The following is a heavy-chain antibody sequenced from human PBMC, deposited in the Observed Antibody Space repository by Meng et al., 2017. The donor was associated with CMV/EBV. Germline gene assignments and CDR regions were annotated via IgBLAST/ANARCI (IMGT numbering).Heavy chain of an antibody. Sequence: GGSLRLSCAASGFTVSSNYMSWVRQAPGKGLEWVSVIYSCGSTYYADSVKGRFTISRDNAKNSLYLQMNSLRAEDTALYYCAKASGWSMGRGYNWFDPWGQGTLVTVSS. CDR3: AKASGWSMGRGYNWFDP. CDR1: GFTVSSNY. J-gene: IGHJ5*02. V-gene: IGHV3-53*05. CDR2: IYSCGST. D-gene: IGHD6-19*01.